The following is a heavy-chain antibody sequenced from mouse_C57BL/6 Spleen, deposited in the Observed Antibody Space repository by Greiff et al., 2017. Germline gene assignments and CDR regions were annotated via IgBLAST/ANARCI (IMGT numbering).Heavy chain of an antibody. CDR1: GYTFTSYW. CDR2: IDPSDSYT. V-gene: IGHV1-50*01. CDR3: ARTTGYFDV. J-gene: IGHJ1*03. Sequence: QVQLQQPGAELVKPGASVKLSCKASGYTFTSYWMQWVKQRPGQGLEWIGEIDPSDSYTNYNQKFKGKATLTVDTSSSTAYMQLSSLTSEDSAVYYWARTTGYFDVWGTGTTVTVSS. D-gene: IGHD1-1*01.